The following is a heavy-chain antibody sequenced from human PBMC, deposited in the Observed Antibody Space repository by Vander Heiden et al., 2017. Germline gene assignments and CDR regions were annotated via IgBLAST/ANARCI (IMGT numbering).Heavy chain of an antibody. J-gene: IGHJ6*02. V-gene: IGHV3-74*01. CDR3: ARGNYGMDV. CDR2: INSDGSIT. CDR1: GFTFGQYY. Sequence: EVQLVESGGSSVQPGGSRRLSCVGSGFTFGQYYIHWMRQAPGKGLVWVSNINSDGSITNYADSARGRFTISRDNARSTVYLQMNDLRAEDTAVYYCARGNYGMDVWGQGSTVTVSS.